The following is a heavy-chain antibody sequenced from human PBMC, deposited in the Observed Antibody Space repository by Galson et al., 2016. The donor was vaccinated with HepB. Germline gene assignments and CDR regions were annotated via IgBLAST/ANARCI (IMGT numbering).Heavy chain of an antibody. J-gene: IGHJ6*04. D-gene: IGHD2-2*01. CDR1: GASMARGDYF. CDR3: AGRNAYAAGRHRDG. Sequence: TLSLTCTASGASMARGDYFWSWIRQPPGKGLEWIGYIHYRGSTYNNPSLKSRLTISVDTSKNQFALKLTSVTAADTAMDFWAGRNAYAAGRHRDGGGKGNTGTVSA. V-gene: IGHV4-30-4*01. CDR2: IHYRGST.